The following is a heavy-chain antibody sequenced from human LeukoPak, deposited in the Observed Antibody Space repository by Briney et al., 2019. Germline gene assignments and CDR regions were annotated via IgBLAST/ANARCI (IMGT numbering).Heavy chain of an antibody. D-gene: IGHD6-19*01. V-gene: IGHV1-18*01. CDR3: ARVLAVAGPFDY. Sequence: ASVKVSCKASGGTFSSYAISWVRQAPGQGLEWMGWISAYNGNTNYAQKLQGRVTMTTDTSTSTAYMELRSLRSDDTAVYYCARVLAVAGPFDYWGQGTLVTVSS. CDR2: ISAYNGNT. J-gene: IGHJ4*02. CDR1: GGTFSSYA.